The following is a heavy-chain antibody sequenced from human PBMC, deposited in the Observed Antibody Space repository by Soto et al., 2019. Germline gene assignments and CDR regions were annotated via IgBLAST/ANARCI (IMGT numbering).Heavy chain of an antibody. D-gene: IGHD4-4*01. J-gene: IGHJ5*02. CDR2: ISHDGVTK. Sequence: GGSLRLSCAASGSSFPNYPMHWVRQTPDKGLEWLAVISHDGVTKNSADSVKGRFSISRDNSRNRLYLDMNSLRTEDTAMYYCVRGGYSSSWERLDPWGQGTLVTVSS. CDR3: VRGGYSSSWERLDP. V-gene: IGHV3-30-3*01. CDR1: GSSFPNYP.